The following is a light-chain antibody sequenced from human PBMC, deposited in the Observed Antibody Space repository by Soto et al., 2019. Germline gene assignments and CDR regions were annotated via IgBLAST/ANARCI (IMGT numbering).Light chain of an antibody. CDR3: QQRTNWPPIT. CDR2: DAS. CDR1: QSVRNY. J-gene: IGKJ5*01. V-gene: IGKV3-11*01. Sequence: EIVLTQSPATLSLSPGERATLSCRASQSVRNYLAWYQQKPGQAPRLLIYDASNRATGIPARFSGSGSGTDFTLPISSLEPEDFAVYYCQQRTNWPPITFGQGTRLEIK.